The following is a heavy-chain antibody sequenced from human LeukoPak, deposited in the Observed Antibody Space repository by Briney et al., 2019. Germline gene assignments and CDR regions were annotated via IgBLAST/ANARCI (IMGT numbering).Heavy chain of an antibody. CDR1: GFTFSSYW. Sequence: GGSLRLSCAASGFTFSSYWMTWVRQAPGKGLEWVANIKQDGSEKYYVDSVKGRLTISRDNTKNSLYLQMSSLRAEDTAVYYCAKEKKYYYDGSGYPGYDYWGQGTLVTVSS. CDR3: AKEKKYYYDGSGYPGYDY. D-gene: IGHD3-22*01. J-gene: IGHJ4*02. V-gene: IGHV3-7*01. CDR2: IKQDGSEK.